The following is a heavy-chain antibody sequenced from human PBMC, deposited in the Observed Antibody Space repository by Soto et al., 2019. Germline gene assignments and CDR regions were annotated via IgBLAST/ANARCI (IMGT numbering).Heavy chain of an antibody. CDR2: IYYSGST. D-gene: IGHD2-15*01. CDR1: GGSISSVNYY. Sequence: SETLSLTCAVSGGSISSVNYYWSWIRQPPGKGLEWIGYIYYSGSTYYNPSLRSRVTISVDTSKNQFSLKLSSVTAADTAVYYCARYGSGECNRGSCYSPFDYWGQRTLVTVSS. J-gene: IGHJ4*02. V-gene: IGHV4-30-4*01. CDR3: ARYGSGECNRGSCYSPFDY.